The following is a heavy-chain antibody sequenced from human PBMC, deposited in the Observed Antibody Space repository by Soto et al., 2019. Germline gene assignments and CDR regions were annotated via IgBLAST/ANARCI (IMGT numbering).Heavy chain of an antibody. Sequence: ASVKVSWKASGYTFTVYYMHWVRQATGQGLEWMGWMNPNSGNTGYAQKFQGRVTMTRNTSIRTAYMELSSLRSEDTAVYYCARGQKITILGLVIIPVYYYYNMDVWGKGTRVTVSS. CDR2: MNPNSGNT. D-gene: IGHD3-3*01. CDR3: ARGQKITILGLVIIPVYYYYNMDV. CDR1: GYTFTVYY. J-gene: IGHJ6*03. V-gene: IGHV1-8*02.